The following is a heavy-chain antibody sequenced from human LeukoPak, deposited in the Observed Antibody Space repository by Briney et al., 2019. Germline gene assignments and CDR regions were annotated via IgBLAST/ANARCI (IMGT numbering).Heavy chain of an antibody. CDR1: GGSFSGYY. CDR3: ARGRLQFLRNWFDP. V-gene: IGHV4-34*01. CDR2: INHSGST. D-gene: IGHD3-3*01. Sequence: SETLSLTCAVYGGSFSGYYWSCIRQPPGKGLDWIGEINHSGSTNYNPSLKSRVTISVDTSKNPFSLKLSSVTAADTAVYYCARGRLQFLRNWFDPWGQGTLVTVSS. J-gene: IGHJ5*02.